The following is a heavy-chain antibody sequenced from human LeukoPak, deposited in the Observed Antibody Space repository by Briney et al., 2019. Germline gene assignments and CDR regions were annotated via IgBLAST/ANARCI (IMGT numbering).Heavy chain of an antibody. CDR1: GFTFSKYW. V-gene: IGHV3-7*01. CDR3: ARDLTMVRGILNDY. J-gene: IGHJ4*02. D-gene: IGHD3-10*01. Sequence: PGGSLRLSCAASGFTFSKYWMQWVRQAPGKGLEWVAVIKEDGSEIHYVDSVKGRFTISRDYAENALYLQMNSLRDEDTAVYYCARDLTMVRGILNDYWGQGTLVTVSS. CDR2: IKEDGSEI.